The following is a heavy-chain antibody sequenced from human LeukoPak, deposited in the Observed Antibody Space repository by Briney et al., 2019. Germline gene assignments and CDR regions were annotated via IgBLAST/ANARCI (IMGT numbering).Heavy chain of an antibody. CDR2: ISSSSSYI. Sequence: LGGSLRLSCAASGFAFSTYAMSWVRQAPGKGLEWVSSISSSSSYIYYADSVKGRFTISRDNAKNSLYLQMNSLRAEDTAVYYCARDRVAVASLGYFDYWGQGTLVTVSS. V-gene: IGHV3-21*01. J-gene: IGHJ4*02. CDR3: ARDRVAVASLGYFDY. CDR1: GFAFSTYA. D-gene: IGHD6-19*01.